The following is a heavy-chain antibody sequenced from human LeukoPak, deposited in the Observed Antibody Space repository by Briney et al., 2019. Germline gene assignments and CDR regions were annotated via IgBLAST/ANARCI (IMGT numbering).Heavy chain of an antibody. Sequence: LSETLSLTCAVYGGSFSGYYWSWIRQPPGKGLEWIGEINHSGSTNYNPSLKSRVTISVDTSKNQFSLKLSSVTAADTAVYYCARFPLRYCSGGSCYSPYYYYGMDVWGQGTTVTVSS. J-gene: IGHJ6*02. CDR1: GGSFSGYY. D-gene: IGHD2-15*01. V-gene: IGHV4-34*01. CDR3: ARFPLRYCSGGSCYSPYYYYGMDV. CDR2: INHSGST.